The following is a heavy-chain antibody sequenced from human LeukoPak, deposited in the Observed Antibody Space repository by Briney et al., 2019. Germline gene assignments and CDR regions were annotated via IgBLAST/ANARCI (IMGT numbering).Heavy chain of an antibody. CDR2: IYHSGRT. V-gene: IGHV4-4*02. D-gene: IGHD3-22*01. Sequence: PAGTLSLTCAVSGGSISSTNWWSWVRQPPGKGLEWIGVIYHSGRTNYNPSLKSRVTISVDKSKNQFSLRLSSVTAADTAVYYCAKKYYYDSRPLDYWGQGTLVTAS. CDR3: AKKYYYDSRPLDY. CDR1: GGSISSTNW. J-gene: IGHJ4*02.